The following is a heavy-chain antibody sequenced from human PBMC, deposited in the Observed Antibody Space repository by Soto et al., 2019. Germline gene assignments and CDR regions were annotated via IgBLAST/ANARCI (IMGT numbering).Heavy chain of an antibody. CDR1: GFTFSGYA. D-gene: IGHD1-26*01. CDR2: IRQDGGGI. V-gene: IGHV3-7*05. CDR3: ATDKILGPKKFEY. J-gene: IGHJ4*02. Sequence: GGSLRLSCSASGFTFSGYAMHWVRQAPGKGLEWVSDIRQDGGGIYYVDSVKGRFTISRDNAKNSLYLQMNSLRDEDTALYYCATDKILGPKKFEYWGQGTLVTVSS.